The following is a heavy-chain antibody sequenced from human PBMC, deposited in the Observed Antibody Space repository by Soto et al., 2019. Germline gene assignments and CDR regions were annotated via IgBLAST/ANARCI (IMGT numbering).Heavy chain of an antibody. Sequence: QVQLQESGPGLVKPSQTLSLTCTVSGGSISTGRYYWSWIRQHPVKGLEWIGYINYRGSTYYNPSLKSRVTISIDTSMNQFSLNVTSVTAADTAVYHCASTGSTVATGGYFDYWGQGTPVTVSS. V-gene: IGHV4-31*03. CDR3: ASTGSTVATGGYFDY. CDR2: INYRGST. J-gene: IGHJ4*02. D-gene: IGHD5-12*01. CDR1: GGSISTGRYY.